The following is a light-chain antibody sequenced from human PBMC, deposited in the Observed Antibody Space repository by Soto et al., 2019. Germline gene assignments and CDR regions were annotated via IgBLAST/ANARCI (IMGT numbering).Light chain of an antibody. CDR2: LEGSGSY. V-gene: IGLV4-60*03. CDR3: ATWDSNTRV. CDR1: SGHSSYI. J-gene: IGLJ3*02. Sequence: QLVLTRSSSASASLGSSVKLTCTLSSGHSSYIIAWHQQQPGKAPRYLMKLEGSGSYNKGSGVPDRFSGSSSGADRYLTISNLQSEDEADYYCATWDSNTRVFGGGTKLTVL.